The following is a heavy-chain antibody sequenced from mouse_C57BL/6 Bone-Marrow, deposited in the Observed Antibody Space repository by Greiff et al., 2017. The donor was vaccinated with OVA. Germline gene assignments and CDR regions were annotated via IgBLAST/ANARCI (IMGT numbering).Heavy chain of an antibody. V-gene: IGHV1-63*01. CDR1: GYTFTNYW. CDR3: ARWRMRYAMDY. CDR2: IYPGGGYT. J-gene: IGHJ4*01. Sequence: QVQLQQSGAELVRPGTSVKMSCKASGYTFTNYWIGWAKQRPGHGLEWIGDIYPGGGYTNYNEKFKGKATLTADKSSSTAYMQFSSLTSEDSAIYYCARWRMRYAMDYWGQGTSVTVSS.